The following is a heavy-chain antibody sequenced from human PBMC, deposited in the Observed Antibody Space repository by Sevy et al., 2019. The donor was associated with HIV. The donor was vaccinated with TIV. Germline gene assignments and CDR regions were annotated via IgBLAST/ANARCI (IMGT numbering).Heavy chain of an antibody. V-gene: IGHV3-30-3*01. D-gene: IGHD2-15*01. Sequence: GGSLRLSCAASGFTFSSYAMHWVRQAPGKGLEWVAVISYDGSNKYYADSGKGRFTISRDNSKNTLYLQMNSLRAEDTAVYYCARGHCSGGSCYSGQFDYWGQGTLVTVSS. CDR2: ISYDGSNK. CDR3: ARGHCSGGSCYSGQFDY. CDR1: GFTFSSYA. J-gene: IGHJ4*02.